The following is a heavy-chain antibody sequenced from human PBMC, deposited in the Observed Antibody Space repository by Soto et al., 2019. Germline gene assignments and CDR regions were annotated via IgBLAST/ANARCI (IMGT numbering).Heavy chain of an antibody. CDR3: ASIYGSGTPDH. CDR1: GFSFRSYT. CDR2: ITASSTYI. J-gene: IGHJ5*02. D-gene: IGHD3-10*01. Sequence: PGGSLRLSCVASGFSFRSYTMHWVRQPPGKWLEWVSSITASSTYIYYEDTAKGRFTISRDNDKNSLFLEMNSLRPEDSAVYYCASIYGSGTPDHWGQGTPVTVSS. V-gene: IGHV3-21*06.